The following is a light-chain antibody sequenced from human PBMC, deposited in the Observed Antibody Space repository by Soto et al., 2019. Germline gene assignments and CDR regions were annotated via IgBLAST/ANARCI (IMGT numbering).Light chain of an antibody. Sequence: EIVMTQSPATLSLSPWERATLSCRASLSVSSDLAWYRQKPGQAPRLLIYDASNRATGIPARFSGSGSGTDFTLTISSLEPEDFAVYYCQQRSSWPITFGQGTRLEIK. CDR3: QQRSSWPIT. J-gene: IGKJ5*01. V-gene: IGKV3-11*01. CDR1: LSVSSD. CDR2: DAS.